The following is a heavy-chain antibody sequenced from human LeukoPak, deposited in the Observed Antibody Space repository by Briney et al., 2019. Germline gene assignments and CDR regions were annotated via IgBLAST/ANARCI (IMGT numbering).Heavy chain of an antibody. CDR3: AYRNNFEY. D-gene: IGHD1-26*01. V-gene: IGHV3-7*05. J-gene: IGHJ4*02. CDR2: IKADGSEK. CDR1: GFSFSGHW. Sequence: PGGSLRLSCAASGFSFSGHWMNWVRQPPGKGLEWVANIKADGSEKYYVDSVKGRFTISRDDAKRTVDLQMDNLRAEDTATYYCAYRNNFEYWGQGALVTVSS.